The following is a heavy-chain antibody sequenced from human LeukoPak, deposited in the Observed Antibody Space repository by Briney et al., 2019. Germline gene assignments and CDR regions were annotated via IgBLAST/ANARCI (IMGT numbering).Heavy chain of an antibody. V-gene: IGHV4-39*01. CDR3: ARSPPDDTAMVTYYFDY. J-gene: IGHJ4*02. CDR1: GGSISSSSYY. CDR2: IYYSGST. Sequence: SETLSLTCTVSGGSISSSSYYWGWNRQPPGKGLEWIGSIYYSGSTYYNPSLKSRVTISVDTSKNQFSLKLSSVTAADTAVYYCARSPPDDTAMVTYYFDYWGQGTLVTVSS. D-gene: IGHD5-18*01.